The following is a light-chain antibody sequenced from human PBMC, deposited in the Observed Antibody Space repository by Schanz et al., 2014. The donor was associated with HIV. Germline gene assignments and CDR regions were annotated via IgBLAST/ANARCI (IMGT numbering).Light chain of an antibody. J-gene: IGLJ3*02. Sequence: QSVLTQPPSASGSPGQSVTISCTGTSSDVGDYNYVSWYQQHPGKAPKLMIYEVNKRPSGVSNRFSGSKSGNMASLTISGLQADDEADYYCSSYAATSNVLFGGGTKVTVL. CDR1: SSDVGDYNY. CDR3: SSYAATSNVL. V-gene: IGLV2-8*01. CDR2: EVN.